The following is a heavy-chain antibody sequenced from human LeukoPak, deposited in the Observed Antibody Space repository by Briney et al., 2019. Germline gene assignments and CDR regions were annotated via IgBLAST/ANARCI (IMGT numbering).Heavy chain of an antibody. V-gene: IGHV3-23*01. CDR3: AKDRRFDSGWYAIDY. CDR2: ILGGGGVT. Sequence: QTGGSLRLSCAASGFSFGNYAMTWVRQAPGKGLEWVSIILGGGGVTYYADSVKGRFTISRDNSKKTLYLQMISLRAEDTAVYYCAKDRRFDSGWYAIDYWGQGTLVTVSS. D-gene: IGHD6-13*01. J-gene: IGHJ4*02. CDR1: GFSFGNYA.